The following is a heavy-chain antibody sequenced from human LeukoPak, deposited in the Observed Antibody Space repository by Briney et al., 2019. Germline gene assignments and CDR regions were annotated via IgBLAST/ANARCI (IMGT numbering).Heavy chain of an antibody. V-gene: IGHV3-23*01. CDR3: AKGAPYSSSWQVLYY. Sequence: TGGSLRLSWAASGFTFSSYAMSWVRQARGKGLEWVSAISGSGGSTYYADSVKGRFTTSRDNSKNTLYLQMNSLRAEDTAVYYCAKGAPYSSSWQVLYYWGQGTLVTVSS. J-gene: IGHJ4*02. D-gene: IGHD6-13*01. CDR1: GFTFSSYA. CDR2: ISGSGGST.